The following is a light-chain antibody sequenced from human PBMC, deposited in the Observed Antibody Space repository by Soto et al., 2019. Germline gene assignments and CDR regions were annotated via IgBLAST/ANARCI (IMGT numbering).Light chain of an antibody. Sequence: QSALTQPRSVSGSPGQSVSISCTGTSSDVGGYNYVSWYQQHPGKAPKVMIYDVNKRPSGVPDRFSGSKSGNTASLTISGLQVEDEAEYFCFSFTTTSTHVFGTGTKVTVL. CDR3: FSFTTTSTHV. J-gene: IGLJ1*01. CDR1: SSDVGGYNY. V-gene: IGLV2-11*01. CDR2: DVN.